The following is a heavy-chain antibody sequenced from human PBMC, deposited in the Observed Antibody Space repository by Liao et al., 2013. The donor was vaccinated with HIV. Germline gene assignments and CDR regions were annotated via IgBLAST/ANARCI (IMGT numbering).Heavy chain of an antibody. Sequence: QVQLQQWGAGLLKPSETLSLTCAVYGGSFSGYYWSWIRQPPGKGLEWIGEINHSGSTKYNPSLKSRVTISVDTSMNQFSLKVSSVTAADTAVYYCARGAGYSYGRRMDIWGQGTMVTVSS. D-gene: IGHD5-18*01. J-gene: IGHJ3*02. CDR1: GGSFSGYY. CDR2: INHSGST. CDR3: ARGAGYSYGRRMDI. V-gene: IGHV4-34*01.